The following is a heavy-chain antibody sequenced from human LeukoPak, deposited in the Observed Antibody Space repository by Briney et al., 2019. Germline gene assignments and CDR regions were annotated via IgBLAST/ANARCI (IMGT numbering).Heavy chain of an antibody. V-gene: IGHV3-30*03. CDR2: ISYDGSKK. CDR3: ARDLSGRFTFDY. Sequence: PGGSLRLFCAASGFTFTIYGMHWVRQAPGKGLEWVAVISYDGSKKYYADSVKGRFTISRDNSKNTLYLQMNSLRAEDTAVYYCARDLSGRFTFDYWGQGTLVTVSS. D-gene: IGHD6-19*01. CDR1: GFTFTIYG. J-gene: IGHJ4*02.